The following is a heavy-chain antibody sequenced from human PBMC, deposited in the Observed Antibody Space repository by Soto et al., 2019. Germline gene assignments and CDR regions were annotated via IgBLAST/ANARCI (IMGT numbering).Heavy chain of an antibody. D-gene: IGHD5-18*01. CDR2: ISYDGSNK. CDR1: GFTFSSYA. Sequence: PGGSLRLSCAASGFTFSSYAMHWVRQAPGKGLEWVAVISYDGSNKYYADSVKGRFTISGDNSKNTLYLQMNSLRAEDTAAYYCAREAGYSYGSGGLDYWGQGTLVTVSS. J-gene: IGHJ4*02. CDR3: AREAGYSYGSGGLDY. V-gene: IGHV3-30-3*01.